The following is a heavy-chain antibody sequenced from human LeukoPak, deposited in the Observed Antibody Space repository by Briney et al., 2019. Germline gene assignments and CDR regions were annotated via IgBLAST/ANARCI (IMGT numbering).Heavy chain of an antibody. J-gene: IGHJ4*02. CDR1: GFTLSSYG. CDR3: AKDRNGYSSTFDY. Sequence: PGGSLRLSCAASGFTLSSYGMHWIRQAPDKRLEWVAFIRYDGSNKNYADSVKGRFTISRDNSKNTLFLQMNSLRPEDTAVYCCAKDRNGYSSTFDYWGQGTLVTVSS. D-gene: IGHD5-18*01. V-gene: IGHV3-30*02. CDR2: IRYDGSNK.